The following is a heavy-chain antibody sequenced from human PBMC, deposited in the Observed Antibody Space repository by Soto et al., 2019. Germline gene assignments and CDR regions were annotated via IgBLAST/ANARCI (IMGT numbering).Heavy chain of an antibody. D-gene: IGHD2-15*01. V-gene: IGHV3-21*01. CDR3: ARARGSATGYDDY. CDR2: ISSASTSI. J-gene: IGHJ4*02. Sequence: EVQLVESGGGLVKPGGSLRLSCAASGFTFSSYSMNWVRQAPGKGLEWVPSISSASTSIYYADSVKGRFTISRDNAKNSLYLQMNSLGAEDTAVYYCARARGSATGYDDYWGQGTLVTVSS. CDR1: GFTFSSYS.